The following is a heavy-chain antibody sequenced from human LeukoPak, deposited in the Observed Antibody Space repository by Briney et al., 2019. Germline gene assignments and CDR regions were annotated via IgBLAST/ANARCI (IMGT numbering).Heavy chain of an antibody. D-gene: IGHD1-26*01. J-gene: IGHJ4*02. CDR3: ARMYSGTSYYFDF. CDR1: GVSISDYH. V-gene: IGHV4-59*01. Sequence: SSETPSLTCSVSGVSISDYHWIWIRQPPAKGLEWMGYFSYSGSTRYNPSLKSRVTTSVDTSKNQFSLRLISVAAADTAVYYCARMYSGTSYYFDFWGQGTLVTVSS. CDR2: FSYSGST.